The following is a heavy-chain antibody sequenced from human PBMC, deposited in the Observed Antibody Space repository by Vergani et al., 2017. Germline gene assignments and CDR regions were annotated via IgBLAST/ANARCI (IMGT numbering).Heavy chain of an antibody. CDR1: GGSISSGSYY. CDR3: ARHGKQQLVNHYYYYMDV. D-gene: IGHD6-13*01. CDR2: IYYSGST. V-gene: IGHV4-39*01. J-gene: IGHJ6*03. Sequence: QVQLQESGPGLVKPSQTLSLTCTVSGGSISSGSYYWSWIRQPAGKGLEWIGSIYYSGSTYYNPSLKIRVPISVDTSKNQFSLKLSSVTAADTAVYYCARHGKQQLVNHYYYYMDVWGRGTTVTVSS.